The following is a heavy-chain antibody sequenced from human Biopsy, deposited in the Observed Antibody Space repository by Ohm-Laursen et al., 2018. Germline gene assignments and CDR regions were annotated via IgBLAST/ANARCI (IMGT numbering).Heavy chain of an antibody. CDR2: IIAVSGLV. CDR3: ATPFQYYDSWGGYPPFDH. Sequence: EASVKVSCNVSGGTFSNYAISWVRQAPGEGLEWMGGIIAVSGLVNYAPKFQGRVSITADKSTTTAYMELSNLKSEDTAVYYCATPFQYYDSWGGYPPFDHWGQGTLVTVSS. D-gene: IGHD3-3*01. J-gene: IGHJ4*02. CDR1: GGTFSNYA. V-gene: IGHV1-69*10.